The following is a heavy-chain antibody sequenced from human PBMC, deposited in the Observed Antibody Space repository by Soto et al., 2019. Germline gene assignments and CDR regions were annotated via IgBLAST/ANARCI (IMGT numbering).Heavy chain of an antibody. D-gene: IGHD1-1*01. CDR2: ISGYNGNT. CDR3: ARDEGYKWYAGGWSDP. V-gene: IGHV1-18*01. CDR1: GYTFTSYG. Sequence: QVQLVQSGAEVKKPGASVKVSCKSSGYTFTSYGISWVRQAPGQGLEWMGWISGYNGNTNYAQKLQDRVTMTTDTPTSTAYMELRSLRSDDTAVYYWARDEGYKWYAGGWSDPGGQGTLVTVSS. J-gene: IGHJ5*02.